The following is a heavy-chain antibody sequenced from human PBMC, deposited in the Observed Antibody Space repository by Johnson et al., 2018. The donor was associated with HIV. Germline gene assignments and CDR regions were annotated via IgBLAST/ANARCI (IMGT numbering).Heavy chain of an antibody. D-gene: IGHD3-22*01. CDR1: GFTFDDFG. V-gene: IGHV3-20*04. J-gene: IGHJ3*02. Sequence: MQLVESGGGVVQPWRSLRLSCAASGFTFDDFGMTWVRQAPGKGLEWVSGINWNGGSTGYADSVKGRFTISRDNAKNTLYLQMNSLRAEDTAVYFCARDRRYYDSSGYYHDAFDIWGQGTMVTVSS. CDR3: ARDRRYYDSSGYYHDAFDI. CDR2: INWNGGST.